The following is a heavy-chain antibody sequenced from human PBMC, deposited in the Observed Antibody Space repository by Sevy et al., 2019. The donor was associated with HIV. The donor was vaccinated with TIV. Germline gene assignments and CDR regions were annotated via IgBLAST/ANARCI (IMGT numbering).Heavy chain of an antibody. Sequence: GGSLRLSCAASGFTFSPYDMHWVRQSTIKGLEWVSGIGSAGETYYPGSVKGRFTISRENAKNSLYLQMNSLGAGETGVYYCARVRRYCSGGKCYYYGMDVWGQGTTVTVSS. V-gene: IGHV3-13*04. CDR2: IGSAGET. CDR3: ARVRRYCSGGKCYYYGMDV. D-gene: IGHD2-15*01. J-gene: IGHJ6*02. CDR1: GFTFSPYD.